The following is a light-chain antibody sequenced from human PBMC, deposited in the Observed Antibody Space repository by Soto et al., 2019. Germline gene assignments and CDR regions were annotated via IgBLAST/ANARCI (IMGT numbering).Light chain of an antibody. J-gene: IGLJ2*01. CDR2: EVS. CDR3: SSYTTSSTVV. CDR1: SSDVGGYNF. V-gene: IGLV2-14*01. Sequence: QSALTQPASVSGSPGQSITISCTGTSSDVGGYNFVSWYQQHPDKAPKLMIYEVSNRPSGVSNRFSGSKSGNTASLTISGLQAEDEADCYCSSYTTSSTVVFGGGTKLTVL.